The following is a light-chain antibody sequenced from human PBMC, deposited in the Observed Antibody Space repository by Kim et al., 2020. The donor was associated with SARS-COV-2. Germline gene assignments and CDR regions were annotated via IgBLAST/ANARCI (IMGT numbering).Light chain of an antibody. CDR3: QVWDRSFYV. J-gene: IGLJ1*01. V-gene: IGLV3-9*01. CDR1: NIGRKN. CDR2: RDS. Sequence: SVALGQTARITCEGNNIGRKNVHWYQQKPGQAPVLVIYRDSNRPSGISERFSGSNSGNAATLIINTAQAADEADYFCQVWDRSFYVFGFGTKVTVL.